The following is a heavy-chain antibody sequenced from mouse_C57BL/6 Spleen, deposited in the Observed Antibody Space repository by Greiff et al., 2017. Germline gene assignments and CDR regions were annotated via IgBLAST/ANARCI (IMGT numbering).Heavy chain of an antibody. D-gene: IGHD3-1*01. Sequence: QVQLKQSGAELVRPGASVTLSCKASGYTFTDYEMHWVKQTPVHGLEWIGAIDPETGGTAYNQKFKGKAILTADKSSSTAYMELRSLTSVDSAVYYYTRQTRYFDYWGQGTTLTVSS. CDR3: TRQTRYFDY. V-gene: IGHV1-15*01. J-gene: IGHJ2*01. CDR2: IDPETGGT. CDR1: GYTFTDYE.